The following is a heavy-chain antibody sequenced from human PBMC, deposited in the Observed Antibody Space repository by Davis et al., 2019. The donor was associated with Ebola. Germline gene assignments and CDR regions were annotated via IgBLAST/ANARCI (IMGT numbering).Heavy chain of an antibody. CDR1: GGSISRSY. J-gene: IGHJ6*04. CDR2: IYYSGST. V-gene: IGHV4-59*08. CDR3: ARVTVVVVAATHYYYGMDV. D-gene: IGHD2-15*01. Sequence: MPSETLSLTCTVSGGSISRSYWSWIRQPPGKGLELIGYIYYSGSTSYNPSLKSRVTISLDTSENQFSLRLSSVTAADTAVYYCARVTVVVVAATHYYYGMDVWGKGTTVTVSS.